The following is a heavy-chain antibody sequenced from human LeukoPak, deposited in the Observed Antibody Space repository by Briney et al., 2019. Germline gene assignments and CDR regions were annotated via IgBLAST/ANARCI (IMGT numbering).Heavy chain of an antibody. V-gene: IGHV4-61*01. CDR2: IYYSGST. CDR3: ARVPASGLYYFDY. J-gene: IGHJ4*02. D-gene: IGHD2-2*01. CDR1: GGSISTSSYY. Sequence: PSETLSLTCTVSGGSISTSSYYWRWIRQPPGKGLEWIGYIYYSGSTNYNPSLKSRVTISVDTSKNQFSLKLSSVTAADTAVYYCARVPASGLYYFDYWGQGTLVTVSS.